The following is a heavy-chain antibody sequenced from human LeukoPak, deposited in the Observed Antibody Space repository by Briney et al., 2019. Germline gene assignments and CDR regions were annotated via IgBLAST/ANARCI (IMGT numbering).Heavy chain of an antibody. J-gene: IGHJ4*02. V-gene: IGHV4-61*01. CDR2: IYYSGGA. D-gene: IGHD3-22*01. CDR1: GGSISSSSYY. CDR3: ARVSFLSNSSGYFQYYFDY. Sequence: KSSETLSLTCTVSGGSISSSSYYWRWIRQPPGKGLEWIGYIYYSGGANYNPSLKSRVTISVDTSRNQFSLRLNSVTAADTAVYYCARVSFLSNSSGYFQYYFDYWGQGTLVTVSS.